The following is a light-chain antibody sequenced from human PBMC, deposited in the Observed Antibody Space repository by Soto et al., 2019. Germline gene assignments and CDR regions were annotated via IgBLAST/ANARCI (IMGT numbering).Light chain of an antibody. CDR1: SGSIASNY. J-gene: IGLJ2*01. V-gene: IGLV6-57*04. CDR2: EDN. CDR3: RSYDSSDQAVV. Sequence: NFMLTQPHSVSESPGKTVTISCTRSSGSIASNYVQWCQQRPGSAPTTVIYEDNQRPSGVPDRFSGSIDRSSNSASLTISGLKTDDEADYYCRSYDSSDQAVVFGGGTKVTVL.